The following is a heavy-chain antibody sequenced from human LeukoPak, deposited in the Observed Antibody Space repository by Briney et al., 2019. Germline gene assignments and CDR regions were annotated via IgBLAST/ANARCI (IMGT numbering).Heavy chain of an antibody. Sequence: PGGSLRLSCAASGFTFSSYSMNWVRQAPGKGLEWVSSISSSSSYIYYADSVKGRFTISRDNAKNSLYLQMNSLRAEDTAVYYCARGDGYNGGPSCFDPWGQGTLVTVSS. CDR3: ARGDGYNGGPSCFDP. CDR2: ISSSSSYI. J-gene: IGHJ5*02. CDR1: GFTFSSYS. D-gene: IGHD5-24*01. V-gene: IGHV3-21*01.